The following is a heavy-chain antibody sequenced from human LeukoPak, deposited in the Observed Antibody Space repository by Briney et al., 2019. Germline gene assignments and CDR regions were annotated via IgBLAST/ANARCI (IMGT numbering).Heavy chain of an antibody. Sequence: NPSETLSLTCTVSGGSISSSIYYWGWIRQPPGTGLEWIGSIYYSGSTYYNPSLKSRVTISVDTSKNQFSLKLSSVTAADTAVYYCARHRNLYGDPGAFDYWGQGTLVTVSS. J-gene: IGHJ4*02. CDR3: ARHRNLYGDPGAFDY. CDR2: IYYSGST. CDR1: GGSISSSIYY. V-gene: IGHV4-39*01. D-gene: IGHD4-17*01.